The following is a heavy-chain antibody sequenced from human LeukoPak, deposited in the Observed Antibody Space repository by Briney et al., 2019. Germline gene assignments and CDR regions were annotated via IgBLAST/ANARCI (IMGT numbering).Heavy chain of an antibody. CDR2: ISPYNGNT. Sequence: ASVKVSCKATGYTFIIHGISWVRQAPGQGLEWMGWISPYNGNTNYAQNLQGRVTMTTDTSTSTAYMELSSLRSEDTAVYYCARSTYLYYYDSSGREYNWFDPWGQGTLATVSS. V-gene: IGHV1-18*01. D-gene: IGHD3-22*01. CDR1: GYTFIIHG. J-gene: IGHJ5*02. CDR3: ARSTYLYYYDSSGREYNWFDP.